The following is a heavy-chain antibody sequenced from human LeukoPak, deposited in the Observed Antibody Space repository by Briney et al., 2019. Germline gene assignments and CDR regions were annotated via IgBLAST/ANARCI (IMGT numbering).Heavy chain of an antibody. J-gene: IGHJ1*01. CDR2: ISGGSSYI. CDR1: GFTFSSYT. V-gene: IGHV3-21*01. CDR3: SRSESSSWFQEYFQH. D-gene: IGHD6-13*01. Sequence: GGSLRLSCAASGFTFSSYTMNWVRQAPGKGLEWVSSISGGSSYINYADSVKGRFTISRDNAKNSLYLQMNSLRAEDTAVYYCSRSESSSWFQEYFQHWGQGTLVTVSS.